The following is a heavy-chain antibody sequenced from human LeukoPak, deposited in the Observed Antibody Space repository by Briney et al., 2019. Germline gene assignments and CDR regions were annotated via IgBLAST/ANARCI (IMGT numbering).Heavy chain of an antibody. CDR3: ARSSGGLRFDP. CDR2: ISYDGSNK. CDR1: GFTFSYYS. V-gene: IGHV3-30*03. Sequence: GGSLRLSCTASGFTFSYYSMNWVRQAPGRGLEWVAVISYDGSNKYYADSVKGRFTISRDNSKNTLYLQMNSLRAEDTALYHCARSSGGLRFDPWGQGTLVTVSS. D-gene: IGHD3-22*01. J-gene: IGHJ5*02.